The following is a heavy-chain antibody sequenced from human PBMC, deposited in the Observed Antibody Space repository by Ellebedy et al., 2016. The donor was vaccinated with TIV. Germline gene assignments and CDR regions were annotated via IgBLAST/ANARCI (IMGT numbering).Heavy chain of an antibody. CDR3: ARSGRVAGGGTDY. CDR1: GGTIGNYY. CDR2: IYYSGST. J-gene: IGHJ4*02. V-gene: IGHV4-59*01. Sequence: SETLSLTCTVSGGTIGNYYWNWIRQPPGKGLEWIGFIYYSGSTNYNPSLKSRVTISVDTSKNQFSLRLSSVTAADTAVYYCARSGRVAGGGTDYWGQGTRVTVSS. D-gene: IGHD6-19*01.